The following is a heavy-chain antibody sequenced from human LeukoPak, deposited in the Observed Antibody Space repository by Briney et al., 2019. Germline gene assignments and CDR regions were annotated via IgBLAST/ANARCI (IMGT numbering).Heavy chain of an antibody. CDR3: ARGLTTMVRGVINYYYYGMDV. CDR1: GGSFSGYY. CDR2: INHSGST. V-gene: IGHV4-34*01. Sequence: SETLSLTCAVYGGSFSGYYWSWIRQPPGKGLEWIGEINHSGSTNYNPSLKSRVTISVDTSKNQFSLKLSSVTAADTAVYYCARGLTTMVRGVINYYYYGMDVWGQGTTVTVS. D-gene: IGHD3-10*01. J-gene: IGHJ6*02.